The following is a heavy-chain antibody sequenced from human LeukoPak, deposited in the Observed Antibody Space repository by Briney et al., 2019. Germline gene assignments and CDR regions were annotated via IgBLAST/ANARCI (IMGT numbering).Heavy chain of an antibody. CDR1: GYTFTSYA. CDR3: ARQLKDYYDFWSGYSWSSAAYGMDV. V-gene: IGHV1-3*01. D-gene: IGHD3-3*01. J-gene: IGHJ6*02. Sequence: ASVKVSCKASGYTFTSYAMHWVRQAPGQRLEWMGWINAGNGNTKYSQKFQGRVTITRDTSASTAYMELSSLRSEDTAVYYCARQLKDYYDFWSGYSWSSAAYGMDVWGQGTTVTVSS. CDR2: INAGNGNT.